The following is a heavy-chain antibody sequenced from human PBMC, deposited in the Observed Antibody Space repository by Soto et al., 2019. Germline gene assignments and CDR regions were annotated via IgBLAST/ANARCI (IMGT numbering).Heavy chain of an antibody. J-gene: IGHJ6*02. CDR1: GFTFSSYA. V-gene: IGHV3-30-3*01. CDR2: ISYDGSNK. Sequence: LRLSCAASGFTFSSYAMHWVRQAPGKGLEWVAVISYDGSNKYYADSVKGRFTISRDNSKNTLYLQMNSLRAEDTAVYYCARDQVVVVPAAIQDYYYYYGMDVWGQGTTVTVSS. D-gene: IGHD2-2*02. CDR3: ARDQVVVVPAAIQDYYYYYGMDV.